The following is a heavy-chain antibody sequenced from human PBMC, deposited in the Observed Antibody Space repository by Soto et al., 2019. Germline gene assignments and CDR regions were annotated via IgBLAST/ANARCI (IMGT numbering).Heavy chain of an antibody. J-gene: IGHJ4*02. V-gene: IGHV3-74*01. D-gene: IGHD6-19*01. Sequence: GGSPRLSCAASGFTFSSYWMHWVRQAPGKGLVWVSRINSDGSSTSYADSVKGRFTISRDNAKNTLYLQMNSLRAEDTAVYYCARDRAVAAYFDYWGQGTLVTVSS. CDR2: INSDGSST. CDR3: ARDRAVAAYFDY. CDR1: GFTFSSYW.